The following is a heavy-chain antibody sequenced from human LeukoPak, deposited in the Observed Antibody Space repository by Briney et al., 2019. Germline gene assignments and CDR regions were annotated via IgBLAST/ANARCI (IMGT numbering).Heavy chain of an antibody. CDR1: GFTFSNYA. CDR2: ITSSSSYT. D-gene: IGHD2-8*01. J-gene: IGHJ3*02. CDR3: ARDRATYCTNGICYDRESAFDI. V-gene: IGHV3-21*01. Sequence: GGSLRLSCAASGFTFSNYAINWVRQAPGKGLEWVSSITSSSSYTYYADSVKGRFTISRDNAKNSLYLQMNSLRAEDTAVYYCARDRATYCTNGICYDRESAFDIWGQGTMVTVSS.